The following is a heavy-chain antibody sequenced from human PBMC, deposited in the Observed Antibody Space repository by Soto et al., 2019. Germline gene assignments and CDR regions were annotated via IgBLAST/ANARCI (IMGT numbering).Heavy chain of an antibody. J-gene: IGHJ4*02. CDR3: TTDPRHSDCFPFDR. V-gene: IGHV3-15*07. D-gene: IGHD2-21*01. Sequence: EVQLVDSGGGLLKPGGSLRLSCAASGFSFSNALMNWVRQAPGKGLEWVGRIKPKTDGGTTDYAAPVKGRFTISRDDSKNTLFLQMNSLRTDDTAVYHCTTDPRHSDCFPFDRWGQGTLVTVSS. CDR2: IKPKTDGGTT. CDR1: GFSFSNAL.